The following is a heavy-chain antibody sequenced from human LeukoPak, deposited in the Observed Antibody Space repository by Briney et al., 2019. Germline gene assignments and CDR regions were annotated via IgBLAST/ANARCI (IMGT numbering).Heavy chain of an antibody. Sequence: ASVKVSCKASGYTFTGYYMHWVRQAPGQGLEWMGGIIPIFGTANYAQKFQGRVTMTRDTSISTAYMELSRLRSDDTAVYYCARLPYYDDFVYWGQGTLVTVSS. CDR3: ARLPYYDDFVY. D-gene: IGHD3-3*01. CDR1: GYTFTGYY. CDR2: IIPIFGTA. V-gene: IGHV1-2*02. J-gene: IGHJ4*02.